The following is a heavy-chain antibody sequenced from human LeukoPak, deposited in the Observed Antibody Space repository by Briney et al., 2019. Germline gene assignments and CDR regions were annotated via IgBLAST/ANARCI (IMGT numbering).Heavy chain of an antibody. CDR1: GFTFSSYS. D-gene: IGHD6-6*01. Sequence: GGSLRLSCAASGFTFSSYSMNWVRQAPGKGLEWVSSISSSSSYIYYADSVKGRFTISRDNAKNSLYLQMNSPRAEDTAVYYCARDGPYSSSVDYWGQGTLVTVSS. CDR2: ISSSSSYI. CDR3: ARDGPYSSSVDY. J-gene: IGHJ4*02. V-gene: IGHV3-21*01.